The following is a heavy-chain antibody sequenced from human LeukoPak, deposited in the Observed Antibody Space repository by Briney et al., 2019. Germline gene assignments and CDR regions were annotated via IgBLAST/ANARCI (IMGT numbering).Heavy chain of an antibody. V-gene: IGHV3-30*02. J-gene: IGHJ6*03. CDR1: GFIFSNYD. CDR3: AKDVATAMEYMDA. D-gene: IGHD5-18*01. Sequence: GGSLRLSCAASGFIFSNYDMHWVRQAPDRGLEWVAFIHFDGSDTYYTQSVKGRFTISRDDSKNTLYLQMNSLKTEDTALYYCAKDVATAMEYMDAWGEGTTVIVSS. CDR2: IHFDGSDT.